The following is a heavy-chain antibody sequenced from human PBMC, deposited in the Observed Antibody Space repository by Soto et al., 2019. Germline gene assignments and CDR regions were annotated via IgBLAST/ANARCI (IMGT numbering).Heavy chain of an antibody. Sequence: SETLSLTCAVYGGSFSGYYWTWIRQIPGKGLEWIGEINHSGSTNYNPSLKSRVSISADTSKKQFSLNLTSVTAADTAVYYCARGECSSNYCFTRWALDIWGKGTVVTVSS. CDR2: INHSGST. J-gene: IGHJ3*02. V-gene: IGHV4-34*01. CDR3: ARGECSSNYCFTRWALDI. D-gene: IGHD2-2*01. CDR1: GGSFSGYY.